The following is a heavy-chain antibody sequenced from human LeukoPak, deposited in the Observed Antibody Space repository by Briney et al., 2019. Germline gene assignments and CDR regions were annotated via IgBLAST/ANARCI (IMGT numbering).Heavy chain of an antibody. CDR3: AKDGDIVATIFSDY. Sequence: GGSLRLSCAASGFTFSSYAMSWVRQAPGKGLEWVSGISGSGGSTNYADSVKGRFTISRDNSKNTVYLQMNSLRAEDTAVYYCAKDGDIVATIFSDYWGQGTLVTVSS. D-gene: IGHD5-12*01. CDR1: GFTFSSYA. V-gene: IGHV3-23*01. J-gene: IGHJ4*02. CDR2: ISGSGGST.